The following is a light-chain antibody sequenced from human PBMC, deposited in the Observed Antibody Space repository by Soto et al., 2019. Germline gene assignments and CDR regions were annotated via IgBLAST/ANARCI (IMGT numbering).Light chain of an antibody. Sequence: VMTQSPAILSVSPGEGVTLFCRASQNVASNIAWYQMKPAQPPRLLIYASSTRATGIPATFSGSGSGTQFSLTISSLQSEDSAVYYCQQYYHWGLSFGGGTKV. V-gene: IGKV3D-15*01. CDR1: QNVASN. CDR3: QQYYHWGLS. J-gene: IGKJ4*01. CDR2: ASS.